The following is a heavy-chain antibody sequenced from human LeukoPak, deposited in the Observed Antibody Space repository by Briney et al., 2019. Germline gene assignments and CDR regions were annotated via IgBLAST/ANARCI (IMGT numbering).Heavy chain of an antibody. CDR3: GKGSLAVPATPLDF. J-gene: IGHJ4*02. V-gene: IGHV3-11*01. CDR2: ISIRSTTI. CDR1: GFDFSNFF. Sequence: PGGSLRLSCTASGFDFSNFFMSWIRQAPGEGVEWISYISIRSTTIYYADSVKGPFTISRDNAKNTVYLQMNNLRVDDTAVFYCGKGSLAVPATPLDFWGQGTLVTVSS. D-gene: IGHD2-15*01.